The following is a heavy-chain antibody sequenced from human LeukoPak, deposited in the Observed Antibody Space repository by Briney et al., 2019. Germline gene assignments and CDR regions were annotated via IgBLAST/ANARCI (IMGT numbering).Heavy chain of an antibody. V-gene: IGHV3-66*01. CDR3: ARDPYSNYFDY. CDR2: INTDGST. D-gene: IGHD4-11*01. CDR1: GFFVSSNF. J-gene: IGHJ4*02. Sequence: GSLRLSCAASGFFVSSNFMSWVRQAPGKGLDWVSVINTDGSTFYTDSVKGRFTISRDSSKNTLFLQMNSLRVEDTAVYYCARDPYSNYFDYWGQGTLVTVSS.